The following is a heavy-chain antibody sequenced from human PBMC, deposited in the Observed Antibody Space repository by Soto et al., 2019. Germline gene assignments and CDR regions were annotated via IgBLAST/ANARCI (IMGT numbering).Heavy chain of an antibody. J-gene: IGHJ6*03. Sequence: SETLSLTCAVSSGSISSSNWWSWVRQPPGKGLEWIGEIYHSGSTNYNPSLKSRVTISVDKSKNQFSLKLSSVTAADTAVYYCARRSVAGTGWDYYYYMDVWGKGTTVTVSS. CDR2: IYHSGST. D-gene: IGHD6-19*01. CDR1: SGSISSSNW. CDR3: ARRSVAGTGWDYYYYMDV. V-gene: IGHV4-4*02.